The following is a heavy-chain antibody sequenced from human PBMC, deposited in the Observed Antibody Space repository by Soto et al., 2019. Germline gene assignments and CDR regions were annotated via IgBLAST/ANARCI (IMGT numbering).Heavy chain of an antibody. CDR3: ARERQLGHNWFDP. V-gene: IGHV4-30-4*01. D-gene: IGHD6-13*01. J-gene: IGHJ5*02. CDR2: IYYSGST. Sequence: PSETLSLTCTVSGGSISSGDYYWSWIRQPPGKGLEWIGYIYYSGSTYYNPSLKSRVTISVDTSKNQFSLKLSSVTAADTAVYYCARERQLGHNWFDPWGQGTLVTVSS. CDR1: GGSISSGDYY.